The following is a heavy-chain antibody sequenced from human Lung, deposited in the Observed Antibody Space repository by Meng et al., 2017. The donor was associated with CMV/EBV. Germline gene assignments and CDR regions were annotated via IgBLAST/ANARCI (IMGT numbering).Heavy chain of an antibody. V-gene: IGHV4-4*02. CDR2: IYHSGST. Sequence: VQLQESGPGRGNPSGSLALTCAVSGGSIRSSNWWSWVRQPPGKGLEWIGEIYHSGSTNYNPSLKSRVTISVDKSKNQFPLKLSSVTAADTAVYYCARVVTALWGYYFDYWGQGTLVTVSS. CDR1: GGSIRSSNW. CDR3: ARVVTALWGYYFDY. D-gene: IGHD2-21*02. J-gene: IGHJ4*02.